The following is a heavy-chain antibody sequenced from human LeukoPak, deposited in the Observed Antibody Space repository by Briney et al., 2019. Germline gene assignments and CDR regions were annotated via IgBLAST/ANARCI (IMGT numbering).Heavy chain of an antibody. D-gene: IGHD6-19*01. V-gene: IGHV3-74*01. Sequence: PGGSLRLSCAASGFTFSSYWMHWVRQAPGKGLVWVSRINPDGSSTNYADSVKGRFTISRGNAKNTLFLQMNSLRAEDTAVYYCGNVAALGYWGQGTLVTVSS. CDR3: GNVAALGY. J-gene: IGHJ4*02. CDR2: INPDGSST. CDR1: GFTFSSYW.